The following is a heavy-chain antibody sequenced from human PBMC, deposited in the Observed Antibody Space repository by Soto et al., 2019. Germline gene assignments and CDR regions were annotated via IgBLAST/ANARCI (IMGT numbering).Heavy chain of an antibody. CDR2: ISGGGTGT. Sequence: GGSLRLSCAASGFTFTNYALHWVRQAPGKGLEWVSSISGGGTGTYSADAVKGRFTISSDKSRNTVYLQMSSLRAEDTAVYYCAKGHYDDNFGNWVANQAFDYWGQGNLVTVSS. V-gene: IGHV3-23*01. J-gene: IGHJ4*01. CDR3: AKGHYDDNFGNWVANQAFDY. D-gene: IGHD3-16*01. CDR1: GFTFTNYA.